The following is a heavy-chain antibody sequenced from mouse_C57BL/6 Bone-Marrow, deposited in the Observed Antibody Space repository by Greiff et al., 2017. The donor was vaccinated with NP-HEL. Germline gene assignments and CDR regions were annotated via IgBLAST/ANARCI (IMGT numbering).Heavy chain of an antibody. CDR1: GYTFTSYT. D-gene: IGHD1-1*01. CDR3: ASNYYGRGGAMDY. J-gene: IGHJ4*01. Sequence: VQLQQSGAELARPGASVKMSCKASGYTFTSYTMHWVKQRPGQGLEWIGYINPSSGYTKYNQKFKDKATLTADNSSSTAYMQLSSLTSEDSAVYYCASNYYGRGGAMDYWGQGTSVTVSS. CDR2: INPSSGYT. V-gene: IGHV1-4*01.